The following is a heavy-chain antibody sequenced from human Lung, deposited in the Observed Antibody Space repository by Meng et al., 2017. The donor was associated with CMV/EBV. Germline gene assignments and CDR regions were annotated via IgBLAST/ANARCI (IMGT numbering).Heavy chain of an antibody. V-gene: IGHV4-34*01. CDR3: ARATLYCSGGSCYTNWFDP. CDR1: SFSGYY. Sequence: SFSGYYWSWILQPPGKGLEWIGEINHSGSTNYNPSLKSRVTISVDTSKNQFSLKLSSVTAADTAVYYCARATLYCSGGSCYTNWFDPWGQGTLVTVSS. CDR2: INHSGST. J-gene: IGHJ5*02. D-gene: IGHD2-15*01.